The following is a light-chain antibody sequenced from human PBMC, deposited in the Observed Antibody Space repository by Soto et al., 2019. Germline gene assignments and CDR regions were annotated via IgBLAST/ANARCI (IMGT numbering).Light chain of an antibody. V-gene: IGKV4-1*01. J-gene: IGKJ2*01. CDR2: WAS. CDR1: QSVLLRSDNKNY. Sequence: IVMTQSPDSVAVSLGERATINCKSSQSVLLRSDNKNYLAWYQHKSGQPPKLLIYWASTRESGVPDRFSGSGSGTDFTLAISSLQAEDVAVYYCQQYYSSPETFGQGTKLEIK. CDR3: QQYYSSPET.